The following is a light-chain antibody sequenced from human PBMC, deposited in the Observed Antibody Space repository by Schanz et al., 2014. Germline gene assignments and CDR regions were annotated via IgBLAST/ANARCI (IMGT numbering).Light chain of an antibody. CDR3: QHYGGSFT. J-gene: IGKJ3*01. V-gene: IGKV3-20*01. CDR2: GAS. Sequence: EIVLTQSPATLSLSPGERATLSCRASQSVSSYLAWYQQKPGQAPRLLIYGASSRATGIPDRFSGSGSGTDFTLTISRLEPDDFAVYYCQHYGGSFTFGPGTRVDIK. CDR1: QSVSSY.